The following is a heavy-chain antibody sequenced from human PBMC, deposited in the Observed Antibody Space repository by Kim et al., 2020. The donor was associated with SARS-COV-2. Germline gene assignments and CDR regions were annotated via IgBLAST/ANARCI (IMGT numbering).Heavy chain of an antibody. CDR1: GGSISSYY. Sequence: SETLSLTCTVSGGSISSYYWSWIRQPAGKGLEWIGRIYTSGSTNYNPSLKSRVTMSVDTSKNQFSLKLSSVTAADTAVYYCARGNRHQKYTYCSSTSCFILNWYFDLWGRGTLVTVSS. J-gene: IGHJ2*01. CDR3: ARGNRHQKYTYCSSTSCFILNWYFDL. D-gene: IGHD2-2*01. V-gene: IGHV4-4*07. CDR2: IYTSGST.